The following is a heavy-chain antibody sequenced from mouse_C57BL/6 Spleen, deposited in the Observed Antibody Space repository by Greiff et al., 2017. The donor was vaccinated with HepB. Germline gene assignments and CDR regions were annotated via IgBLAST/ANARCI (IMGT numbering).Heavy chain of an antibody. CDR2: IRSKSNNYAT. Sequence: EVKLMESGGGLVQPKGSLKLSCAASGFSFNTYAMNWVRQAPGKGLEWVARIRSKSNNYATYYADSVKDRFTISRDDSESMLYLQMNNLKTEDTAMYYCVRHHGLLWGQGTLVTVSA. J-gene: IGHJ3*01. CDR1: GFSFNTYA. D-gene: IGHD2-1*01. CDR3: VRHHGLL. V-gene: IGHV10-1*01.